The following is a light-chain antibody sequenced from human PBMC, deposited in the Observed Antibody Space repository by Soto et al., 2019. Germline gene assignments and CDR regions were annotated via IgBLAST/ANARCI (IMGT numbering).Light chain of an antibody. V-gene: IGKV1-9*01. J-gene: IGKJ5*01. CDR2: EAS. CDR1: HDISTY. Sequence: DIPMTQSPCLLSASVGDRGTITCLASHDISTYLAWYQQKPGKAPKLMIYEASTLQSGVPSRFSGSGSGTEFTLTISGLLPEDFATYHCQQLNTLPFTFGQGTRLEIK. CDR3: QQLNTLPFT.